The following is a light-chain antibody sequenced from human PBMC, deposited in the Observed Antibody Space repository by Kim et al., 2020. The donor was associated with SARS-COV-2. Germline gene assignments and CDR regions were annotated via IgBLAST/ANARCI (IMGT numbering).Light chain of an antibody. CDR1: KIVGKH. CDR2: FDS. J-gene: IGLJ3*02. V-gene: IGLV3-21*01. CDR3: QVWDSTSDQGV. Sequence: SYELTQPPSVSVAPGKTARITCGGDKIVGKHVHRLQQKAGQAPVMVIYFDSDRPSGIPERFSGSNSANTATLTISGVEGGDEADYYCQVWDSTSDQGVFGGGTQLTVL.